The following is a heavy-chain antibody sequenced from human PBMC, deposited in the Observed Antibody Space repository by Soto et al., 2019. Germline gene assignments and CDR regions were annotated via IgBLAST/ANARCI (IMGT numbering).Heavy chain of an antibody. CDR1: GYTFTNYW. CDR3: ARKYYYGAGTLDY. Sequence: GESLKICCKGSGYTFTNYWIGWVRQMPGKGLEWMGIIYPGDSETRYSPSFQGQVTMSADKSISTAYPQWSSLKASDSAMYYCARKYYYGAGTLDYWGQGTLVTVSS. J-gene: IGHJ4*02. CDR2: IYPGDSET. D-gene: IGHD3-10*01. V-gene: IGHV5-51*01.